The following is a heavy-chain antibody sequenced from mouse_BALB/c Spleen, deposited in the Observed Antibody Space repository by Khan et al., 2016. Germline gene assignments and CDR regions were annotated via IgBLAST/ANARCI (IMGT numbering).Heavy chain of an antibody. CDR3: ARTGDYPYYAMDY. V-gene: IGHV9-3*02. Sequence: QIQLVQSGPELKKPGETVKISCKASEYTFTNYGMNWVKQAPGKGLKWMGWINTITGEPPYAEEFKGRFAFSLEASASTAYLQIHNLKNEDSATDVCARTGDYPYYAMDYWGQGTSVTVSS. D-gene: IGHD2-13*01. CDR1: EYTFTNYG. CDR2: INTITGEP. J-gene: IGHJ4*01.